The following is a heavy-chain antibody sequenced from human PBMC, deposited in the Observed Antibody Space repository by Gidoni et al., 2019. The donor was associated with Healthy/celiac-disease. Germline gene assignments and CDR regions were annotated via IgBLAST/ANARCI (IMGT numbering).Heavy chain of an antibody. J-gene: IGHJ5*02. CDR1: GGSFRGYY. CDR3: ARGLRYCSGGSCYPWFDP. CDR2: INHSGST. V-gene: IGHV4-34*01. D-gene: IGHD2-15*01. Sequence: QVQLQQWGAGLLKPSETLSLTCAVYGGSFRGYYWCWIRQPPGKGLEWIGEINHSGSTNYNPSLKRRVTISVDTSKNQFSLKLSSVTAADTAVYYCARGLRYCSGGSCYPWFDPWGQGTLVTVSS.